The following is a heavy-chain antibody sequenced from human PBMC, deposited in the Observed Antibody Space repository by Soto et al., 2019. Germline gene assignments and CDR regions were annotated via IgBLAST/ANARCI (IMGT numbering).Heavy chain of an antibody. D-gene: IGHD6-19*01. J-gene: IGHJ6*02. CDR2: IIPIFGTA. CDR3: AKATPPLDIAMAGYYYYGMDV. Sequence: QVQLVQSGAEVKKPGSSVKVSCKASGGTFSSYAISWVRQAPGQGLEWMGGIIPIFGTANYAQKFQGRVTITADESTSTAYMELSSLRSEDTAIYYCAKATPPLDIAMAGYYYYGMDVWAQGTTVTVSS. V-gene: IGHV1-69*01. CDR1: GGTFSSYA.